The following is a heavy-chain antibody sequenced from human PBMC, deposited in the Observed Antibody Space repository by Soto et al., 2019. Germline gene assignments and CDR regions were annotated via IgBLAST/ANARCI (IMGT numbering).Heavy chain of an antibody. Sequence: SETLSLTCTVSGGSISSSSYYWGWIRQPPGKGLEWIGSIYYSGSTYYNPSLKSRVTISVDTSKNQFSLKLSSVTAADTAVYYCASYGGFITRPPAWGQGTLDTVPS. CDR1: GGSISSSSYY. V-gene: IGHV4-39*01. CDR3: ASYGGFITRPPA. J-gene: IGHJ5*02. D-gene: IGHD3-3*01. CDR2: IYYSGST.